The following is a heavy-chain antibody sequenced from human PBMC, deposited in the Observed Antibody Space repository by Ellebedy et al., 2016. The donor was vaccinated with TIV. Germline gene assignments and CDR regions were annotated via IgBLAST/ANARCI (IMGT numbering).Heavy chain of an antibody. CDR3: AKDMVFGDGKWEIDV. CDR2: ISGSGSGI. CDR1: GFTFSPFA. J-gene: IGHJ6*02. D-gene: IGHD1-26*01. Sequence: PGGSLRLSCTVSGFTFSPFAMAWVRQTPGRGLEWVSGISGSGSGITYSDSVKGRFTISRDNSKNTLYLHMNNLRAEDTATYYCAKDMVFGDGKWEIDVWGQGTTVTVSS. V-gene: IGHV3-23*01.